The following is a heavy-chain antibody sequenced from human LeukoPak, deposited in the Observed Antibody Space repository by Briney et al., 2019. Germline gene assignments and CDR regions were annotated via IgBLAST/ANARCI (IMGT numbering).Heavy chain of an antibody. CDR2: IHHTGGT. Sequence: SETLSLTRAVFCGALNITKWVGWVPPPPREGVGGIGEIHHTGGTNYNPSLKSRVTISLEKSKNQFSVKLSSVTAADTAVYYCAREHIAADTRDAFDIWGQGTMVTVSS. D-gene: IGHD6-13*01. CDR1: CGALNITKW. V-gene: IGHV4-4*02. CDR3: AREHIAADTRDAFDI. J-gene: IGHJ3*02.